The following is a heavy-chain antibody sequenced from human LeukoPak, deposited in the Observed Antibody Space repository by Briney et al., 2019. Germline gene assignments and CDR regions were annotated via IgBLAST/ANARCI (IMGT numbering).Heavy chain of an antibody. J-gene: IGHJ4*02. CDR2: IYYSGST. D-gene: IGHD4-17*01. Sequence: SQTLSLTCTVSGGSISSGGYYWGWIRQHPGKGLEWIGYIYYSGSTYYNPSLKSRVTISVDTSKNQFSLKLSSVTAADTAVYYCARADYGLGPSYFDYWGQGTLVTVSS. CDR3: ARADYGLGPSYFDY. CDR1: GGSISSGGYY. V-gene: IGHV4-31*03.